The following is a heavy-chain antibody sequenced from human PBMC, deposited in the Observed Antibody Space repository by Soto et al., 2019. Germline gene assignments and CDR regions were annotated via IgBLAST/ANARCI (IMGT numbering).Heavy chain of an antibody. D-gene: IGHD3-3*01. CDR3: ARGASNLSITIFGVALNGGFDP. CDR1: GYTFTSYG. Sequence: ASVKVSCKASGYTFTSYGISWVRQAPGQGLEWMGWISAYNGNTNYAQKLQGRVTMTTDTSTSTAYMELSSLRSDDTAVYYCARGASNLSITIFGVALNGGFDPWGQGTLVTVSS. J-gene: IGHJ5*02. CDR2: ISAYNGNT. V-gene: IGHV1-18*04.